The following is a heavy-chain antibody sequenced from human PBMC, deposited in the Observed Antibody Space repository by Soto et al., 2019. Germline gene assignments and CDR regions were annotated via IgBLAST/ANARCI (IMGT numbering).Heavy chain of an antibody. CDR1: GFTFRNYA. CDR2: ISGSGGTT. J-gene: IGHJ4*02. Sequence: EVQMLESGGGLVQPGGSLRLSCAASGFTFRNYAMSWVRQAPGKGLAWVSGISGSGGTTYYADSVKGRFTISRDNSKNTLYLQMSSLRAENTAIYFCAKGAPTTVPYFDDWGQGTLVTVSS. D-gene: IGHD4-17*01. CDR3: AKGAPTTVPYFDD. V-gene: IGHV3-23*01.